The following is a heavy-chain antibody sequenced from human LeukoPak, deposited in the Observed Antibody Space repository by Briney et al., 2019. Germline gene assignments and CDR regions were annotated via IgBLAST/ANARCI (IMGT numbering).Heavy chain of an antibody. V-gene: IGHV3-30*02. CDR1: GFTFSSYG. D-gene: IGHD2-8*02. CDR2: IRYDGSNK. J-gene: IGHJ4*02. CDR3: AKDGSWSCTD. Sequence: GGSLRLSCAASGFTFSSYGMHWVRRTLGKGLEWVAFIRYDGSNKYYADSVKGRFTISRDNSKNTLYLQMNSLRAEDTAVYYCAKDGSWSCTDWGQGTLVRVSS.